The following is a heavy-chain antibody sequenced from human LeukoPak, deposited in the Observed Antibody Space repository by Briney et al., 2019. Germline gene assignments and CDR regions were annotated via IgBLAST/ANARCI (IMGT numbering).Heavy chain of an antibody. D-gene: IGHD3-9*01. CDR1: GFTFSSYE. J-gene: IGHJ4*02. Sequence: PGGSLRLSCAASGFTFSSYEMNWVRQAPGKGLEWVSYISSSSSTIYYADSVKGRFTISRDNAKNSLYLQMNSLRAEDTAVYYCARDGAVLRYFDWLPPVGNFDYWGQGTLVTVSS. CDR2: ISSSSSTI. V-gene: IGHV3-48*01. CDR3: ARDGAVLRYFDWLPPVGNFDY.